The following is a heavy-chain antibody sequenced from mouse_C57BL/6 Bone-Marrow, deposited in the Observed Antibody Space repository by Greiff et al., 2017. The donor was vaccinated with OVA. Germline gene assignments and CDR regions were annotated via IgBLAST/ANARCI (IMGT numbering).Heavy chain of an antibody. CDR3: ARMDNGSSFDY. Sequence: VQLQQPGAELVKPGASVKLSCKASGYTFTSYWMHWVKQRPGQGLEWIGMIHPNSGSTNYNEKFKSKATLTVDKSSSTAYLQLSSLTSEDSSFYYCARMDNGSSFDYWGQGTTLTVSS. D-gene: IGHD2-2*01. CDR1: GYTFTSYW. J-gene: IGHJ2*01. CDR2: IHPNSGST. V-gene: IGHV1-64*01.